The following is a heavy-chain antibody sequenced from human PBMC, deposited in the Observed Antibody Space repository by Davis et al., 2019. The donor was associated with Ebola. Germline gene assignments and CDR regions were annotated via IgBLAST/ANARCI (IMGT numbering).Heavy chain of an antibody. Sequence: GESLKISCAASGFTFSSYWMTWVRQAPGKGLGWVANINQDRSEKYYVDSVKGRFTISRDNAKNSLYLQMSSLKAEDTAVYYCARGGRSTVTSYYGMDVWGKGTTVTVSS. J-gene: IGHJ6*04. D-gene: IGHD4-11*01. CDR2: INQDRSEK. V-gene: IGHV3-7*01. CDR3: ARGGRSTVTSYYGMDV. CDR1: GFTFSSYW.